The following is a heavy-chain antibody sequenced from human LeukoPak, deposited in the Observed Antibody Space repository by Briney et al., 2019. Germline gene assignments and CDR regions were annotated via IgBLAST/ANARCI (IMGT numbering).Heavy chain of an antibody. Sequence: SGTLSLTCAISGLSVSSSSWWTWVRQPPGKGPEWIGQIYHGGSIHYNPSLKSRITISMDKSKNQVSLTLSSVTAADTAVYYCARSAIDAFDIWGQGTMVTVSS. J-gene: IGHJ3*02. D-gene: IGHD6-25*01. CDR3: ARSAIDAFDI. CDR2: IYHGGSI. V-gene: IGHV4-4*02. CDR1: GLSVSSSSW.